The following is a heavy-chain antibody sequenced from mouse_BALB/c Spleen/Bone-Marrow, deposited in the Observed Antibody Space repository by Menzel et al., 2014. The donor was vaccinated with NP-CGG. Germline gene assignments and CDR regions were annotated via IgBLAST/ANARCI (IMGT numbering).Heavy chain of an antibody. CDR3: TRSNYGYWFFDV. CDR1: GYTFTSYY. J-gene: IGHJ1*01. CDR2: INPSNGGT. V-gene: IGHV1S81*02. Sequence: VQVVESGAELVKPGASVKLSCKASGYTFTSYYMYWVKQRPGQGLEWIGEINPSNGGTNFNEKFKSKATLTVDKSSNTAYVQLSSLTSEGSAVYHCTRSNYGYWFFDVWGAGTTVTVSS. D-gene: IGHD1-1*01.